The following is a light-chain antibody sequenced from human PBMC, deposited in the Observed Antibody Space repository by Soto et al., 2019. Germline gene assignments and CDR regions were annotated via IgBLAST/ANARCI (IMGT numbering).Light chain of an antibody. J-gene: IGKJ2*01. Sequence: EIVLTQSPGTLYLSPGERATLSCRASQSVSSNYLAWYQQKLGQAPRLLIYAASARATGIPDRFSGSGSGTDFTLTISRLEPEDFAVYFCQLYGSSPPRYTFGQGTKLEIK. CDR3: QLYGSSPPRYT. CDR2: AAS. V-gene: IGKV3-20*01. CDR1: QSVSSNY.